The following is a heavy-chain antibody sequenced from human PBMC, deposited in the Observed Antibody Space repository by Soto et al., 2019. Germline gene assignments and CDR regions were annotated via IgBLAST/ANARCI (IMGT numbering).Heavy chain of an antibody. V-gene: IGHV4-59*01. CDR1: GGSISSYY. J-gene: IGHJ4*02. CDR3: ARGGYYGSGSYYYFDY. Sequence: PSETLSLTCTVSGGSISSYYWSWIRQPPGKGLEWIGCIYYSGSTNYNPSLKSRVTISLDTSKNHFSLKLTSVTAADTAVYYCARGGYYGSGSYYYFDYWGQGTLVTVSS. D-gene: IGHD3-10*01. CDR2: IYYSGST.